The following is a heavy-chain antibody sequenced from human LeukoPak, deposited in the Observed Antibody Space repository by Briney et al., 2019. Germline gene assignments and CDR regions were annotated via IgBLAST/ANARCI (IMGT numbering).Heavy chain of an antibody. Sequence: ASVKVSCKASGYTFTSYGISWVRQAPGQGLEWMGWISAYNGNTNYAQKLQGRVTMTTDTSTSTAYMELRSLRSDDTAVYYCARVGYYGSGSYSLGDYWGQGTLVTVSS. D-gene: IGHD3-10*01. CDR2: ISAYNGNT. CDR1: GYTFTSYG. J-gene: IGHJ4*02. V-gene: IGHV1-18*04. CDR3: ARVGYYGSGSYSLGDY.